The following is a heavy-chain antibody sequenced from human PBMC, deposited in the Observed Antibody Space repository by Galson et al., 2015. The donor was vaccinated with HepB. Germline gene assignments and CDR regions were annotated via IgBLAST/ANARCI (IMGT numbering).Heavy chain of an antibody. CDR2: ISFDGSDK. CDR3: ARDSQYDSTWEDKHFYYGMDV. CDR1: GFTFSGYA. D-gene: IGHD6-13*01. Sequence: SLRLSCAASGFTFSGYAIHWVRQAPGKGLEWVAVISFDGSDKYYADSVKGRFTISRDNSKNTLYLQMNSLRAEDTAVYYCARDSQYDSTWEDKHFYYGMDVWGQGTTVTVSS. J-gene: IGHJ6*02. V-gene: IGHV3-30*04.